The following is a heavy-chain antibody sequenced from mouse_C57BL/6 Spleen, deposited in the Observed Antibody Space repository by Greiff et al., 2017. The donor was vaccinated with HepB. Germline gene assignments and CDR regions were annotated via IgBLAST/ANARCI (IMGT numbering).Heavy chain of an antibody. CDR3: ARRITTVVADWYFDV. J-gene: IGHJ1*03. D-gene: IGHD1-1*01. V-gene: IGHV1-69*01. CDR2: IDPSDSYT. CDR1: GYTFTSYW. Sequence: VQLQQPGAELVMPGASVKLSCKASGYTFTSYWMHWVKQRPGQGLEWIGEIDPSDSYTNYNQKFKDKATLTVDKSSSTAYMQLSSLTSEDSAVYYCARRITTVVADWYFDVWGTGTTVTVSS.